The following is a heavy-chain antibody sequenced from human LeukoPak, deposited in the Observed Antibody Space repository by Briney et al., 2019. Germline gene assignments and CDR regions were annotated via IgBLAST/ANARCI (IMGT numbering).Heavy chain of an antibody. Sequence: GGSLRLSCAASGFTFSSYAMSWVRQAPGKRLEWVSVISGSGGSTYYADSVKGRFTISRDNSKNTLYLQMNSLRAEDTAVYYCAKAYLGSGKYYMDVWGKGTTVTVSS. J-gene: IGHJ6*03. CDR1: GFTFSSYA. D-gene: IGHD3-10*01. V-gene: IGHV3-23*01. CDR3: AKAYLGSGKYYMDV. CDR2: ISGSGGST.